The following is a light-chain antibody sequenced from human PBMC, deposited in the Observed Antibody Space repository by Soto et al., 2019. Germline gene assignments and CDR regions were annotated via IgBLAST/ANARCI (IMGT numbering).Light chain of an antibody. CDR1: QSVRSY. CDR2: DAS. J-gene: IGKJ4*01. CDR3: QQRSNWPPLT. V-gene: IGKV3-11*01. Sequence: EIVLTQSPATLSLSPGERATHSCRASQSVRSYLAWYQQKPGQAPRLLIYDASNRATGIPARFSGSGSGTDFTLTISSLEPEHFAVYYCQQRSNWPPLTFGGGTKVEIK.